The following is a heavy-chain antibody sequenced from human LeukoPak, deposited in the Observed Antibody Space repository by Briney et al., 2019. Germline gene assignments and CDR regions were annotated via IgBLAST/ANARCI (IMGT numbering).Heavy chain of an antibody. D-gene: IGHD3-10*01. CDR2: IWYDGSNK. Sequence: AGGSLRLSCAASGFTFNNYGMHWVRQAPGKGLEWVAVIWYDGSNKYYADSVKGRSTISRDNSKNTLYLQMNSLRAEDTAVYYCAREGSGMDVWGQGTTVTVSS. CDR3: AREGSGMDV. CDR1: GFTFNNYG. J-gene: IGHJ6*02. V-gene: IGHV3-33*08.